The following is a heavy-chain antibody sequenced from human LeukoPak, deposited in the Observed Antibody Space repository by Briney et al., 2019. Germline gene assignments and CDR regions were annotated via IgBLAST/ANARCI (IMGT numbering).Heavy chain of an antibody. CDR2: VSSSGST. V-gene: IGHV4-4*07. J-gene: IGHJ5*02. CDR1: GDSITYFY. D-gene: IGHD6-19*01. Sequence: SETLSLTCSVSGDSITYFYWSWIRQAAGKGLEWIGRVSSSGSTDYNASLKSRVTMSVDTSKNQFSLKLSSVTAADTAVYYCARHGVGAVAQYNWFDPWGQGTLVTVSS. CDR3: ARHGVGAVAQYNWFDP.